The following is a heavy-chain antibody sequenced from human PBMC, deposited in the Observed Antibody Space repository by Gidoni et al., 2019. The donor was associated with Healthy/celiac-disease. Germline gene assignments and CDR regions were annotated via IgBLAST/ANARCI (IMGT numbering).Heavy chain of an antibody. V-gene: IGHV4-34*01. CDR2: INHSGCT. CDR3: ARASSGPAARAPYYFDY. J-gene: IGHJ4*02. D-gene: IGHD6-19*01. Sequence: QVQLQQWGAGLVKPSETLSLTCAVYVGSFSGYYWSWIRQPPGKGLEWIGEINHSGCTNYNPSLKSRVTIAVDTSKNQFSLKLSSVTAADTAVYYWARASSGPAARAPYYFDYWGQGTLVTVSS. CDR1: VGSFSGYY.